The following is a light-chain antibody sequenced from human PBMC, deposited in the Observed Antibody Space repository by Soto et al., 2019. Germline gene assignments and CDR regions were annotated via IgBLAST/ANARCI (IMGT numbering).Light chain of an antibody. CDR2: VNNDGSH. CDR1: SGHSTYA. CDR3: QTWGTGIWV. J-gene: IGLJ3*02. Sequence: QPVLTQSPSASASLGASVKLTCTLSSGHSTYAIAWHQQQPEKGPRYLMKVNNDGSHIKGDEIPDRFSGSSSGAERYLIISSLQSEDEADYYCQTWGTGIWVFGGGTKLTVL. V-gene: IGLV4-69*01.